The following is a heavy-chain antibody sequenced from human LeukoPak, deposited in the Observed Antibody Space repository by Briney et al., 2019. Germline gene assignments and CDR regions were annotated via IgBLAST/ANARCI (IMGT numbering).Heavy chain of an antibody. D-gene: IGHD1-14*01. CDR2: IYYSGCH. J-gene: IGHJ3*02. Sequence: APETLSLTWTVAGGSITSVGYYCSWLRQHPGKGLEWIGFIYYSGCHYYNPSLKSLVTIAVDTSKNQFSLKLSSVTAADTAGYYCARETGVDTLDDAFDIWGQGTMVTVSS. CDR3: ARETGVDTLDDAFDI. V-gene: IGHV4-31*01. CDR1: GGSITSVGYY.